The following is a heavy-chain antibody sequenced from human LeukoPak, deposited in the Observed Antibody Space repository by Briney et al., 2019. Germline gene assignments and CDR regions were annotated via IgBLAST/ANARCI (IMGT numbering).Heavy chain of an antibody. D-gene: IGHD6-13*01. CDR3: ARGNGSSWYRLLFDY. Sequence: SETLSLTCTVSGGSISSYYWSWIRQPPGKGLEWIGYIYYSGSTNYNPSLKSRVTISVDTSKNQFSLKLSSVTAADTAVYYCARGNGSSWYRLLFDYWGQGTLVTVSS. V-gene: IGHV4-59*01. J-gene: IGHJ4*02. CDR1: GGSISSYY. CDR2: IYYSGST.